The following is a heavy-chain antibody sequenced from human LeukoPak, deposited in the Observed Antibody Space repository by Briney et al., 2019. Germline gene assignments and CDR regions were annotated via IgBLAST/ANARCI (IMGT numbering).Heavy chain of an antibody. Sequence: PSETLSLTCTVSGGSISSYYWSWIRQPAGKGLEWIGHIYTSGSTNYNPSLKSRVTMSVDTSKNQFSLKLGSVTAADTAVYYCASLHCSSTSCYNNWFDPWGQGTLVTVSS. CDR1: GGSISSYY. J-gene: IGHJ5*02. CDR3: ASLHCSSTSCYNNWFDP. CDR2: IYTSGST. D-gene: IGHD2-2*02. V-gene: IGHV4-4*07.